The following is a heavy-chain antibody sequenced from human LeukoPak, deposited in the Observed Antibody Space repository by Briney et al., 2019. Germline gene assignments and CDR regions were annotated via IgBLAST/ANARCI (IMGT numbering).Heavy chain of an antibody. J-gene: IGHJ4*02. CDR3: ARVTSRDPLHY. V-gene: IGHV3-7*03. CDR2: IKHDGSEK. D-gene: IGHD2-21*02. CDR1: GGSFSGYY. Sequence: ETLSLTCAVYGGSFSGYYWSWIRQPPGKGLEWLANIKHDGSEKYYVGSVKGRFTISRDNAKNSLYLQMNSLRAEDTAFYYCARVTSRDPLHYWGQGTLVTVSS.